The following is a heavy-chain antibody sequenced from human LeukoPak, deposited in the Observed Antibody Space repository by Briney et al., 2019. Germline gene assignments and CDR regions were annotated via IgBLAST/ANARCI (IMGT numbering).Heavy chain of an antibody. CDR2: ISDDGSDK. CDR1: GFTLSSYA. D-gene: IGHD6-19*01. J-gene: IGHJ4*02. Sequence: GGSLRLSCVASGFTLSSYAMHWIRQAPGKGLEWVAVISDDGSDKYYADSVKGRFNISRDTSKNTLYVEIDSLRVEDTAVYYCARDLYSKGWFPDFWGQGTLVTVSS. CDR3: ARDLYSKGWFPDF. V-gene: IGHV3-30*01.